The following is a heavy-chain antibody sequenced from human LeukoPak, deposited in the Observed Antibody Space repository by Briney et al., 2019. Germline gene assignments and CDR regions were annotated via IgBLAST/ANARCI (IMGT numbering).Heavy chain of an antibody. Sequence: AEPLSLTCGVSGYYLKIGYEWGWIRSPPGKGVEWIASIYHRCNIHYNSSLKSRLTISMDTSKNQFSLNLTSVTAADTAVYYCAREGGNNYVGNDRWGQGIMVSVSS. CDR3: AREGGNNYVGNDR. CDR2: IYHRCNI. D-gene: IGHD5-24*01. CDR1: GYYLKIGYE. V-gene: IGHV4-38-2*02. J-gene: IGHJ5*02.